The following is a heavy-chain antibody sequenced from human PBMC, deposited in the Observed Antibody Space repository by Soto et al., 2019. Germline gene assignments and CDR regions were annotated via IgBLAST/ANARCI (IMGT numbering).Heavy chain of an antibody. CDR1: GGTFSSYA. Sequence: GASVKVSCKASGGTFSSYAISWVRQAPGQGLEWMGGIIPIFGTANYAQKFQGRVTITADESTSTAYMELSSLRSEDTAVYYCGRDSPELLDAFDIWGQGTMVTVSS. D-gene: IGHD1-26*01. CDR3: GRDSPELLDAFDI. CDR2: IIPIFGTA. J-gene: IGHJ3*02. V-gene: IGHV1-69*13.